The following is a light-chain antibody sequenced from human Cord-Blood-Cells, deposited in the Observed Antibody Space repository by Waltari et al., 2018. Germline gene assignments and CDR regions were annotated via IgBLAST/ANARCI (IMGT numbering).Light chain of an antibody. V-gene: IGLV2-14*01. CDR2: DVS. Sequence: QSALTQPASVSGSPGQSITISCTGTSSDVGGYSYVSWYQQHPGKAPKLMIYDVSNRPSGVSKLFSGSKSGNTASLTISGLQAEDEADYYCSSYTSSSTVVFGGGTKLTVL. CDR3: SSYTSSSTVV. J-gene: IGLJ2*01. CDR1: SSDVGGYSY.